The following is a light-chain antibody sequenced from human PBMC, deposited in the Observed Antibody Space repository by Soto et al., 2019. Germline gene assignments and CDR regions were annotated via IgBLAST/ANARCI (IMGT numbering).Light chain of an antibody. Sequence: QSALTQPASVSGSLGQSITISCTGTSSDVGGYNYVSWYQQFPGQAPKLIIYDVTNRPSGVSSRFSGSKSGNTASLTISGLQAEDEADYYCSSYTSSSTPKVFGTGTKVTVL. J-gene: IGLJ1*01. CDR1: SSDVGGYNY. CDR2: DVT. V-gene: IGLV2-14*03. CDR3: SSYTSSSTPKV.